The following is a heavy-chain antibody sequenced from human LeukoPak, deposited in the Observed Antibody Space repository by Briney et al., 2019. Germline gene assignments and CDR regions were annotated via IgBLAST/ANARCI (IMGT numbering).Heavy chain of an antibody. CDR3: VRDFHYAPDY. CDR2: ISGNTGNA. J-gene: IGHJ4*02. V-gene: IGHV1-18*01. D-gene: IGHD3-16*01. CDR1: GYTFTSYG. Sequence: ASVRVSCKATGYTFTSYGISWVRQAPGQGLEWMGWISGNTGNAKYAQKLQGRVTFTTDTSTSTVYMELRSLRSDDTAVYYCVRDFHYAPDYWGQGTLVTVPS.